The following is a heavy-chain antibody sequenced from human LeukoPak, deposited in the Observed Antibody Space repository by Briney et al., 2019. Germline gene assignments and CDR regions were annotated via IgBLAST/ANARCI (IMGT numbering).Heavy chain of an antibody. Sequence: PSETLSLTCTVSGGSISSGGYYWSWIRQHPGKGLEWIGYIYYSGSTYYNPSLKSRVTISVDTSKNQFSLKLSSVTAADTAVYYCARVWGGGTYYSDYWGQGTLVTVSS. J-gene: IGHJ4*02. V-gene: IGHV4-31*03. D-gene: IGHD4-23*01. CDR3: ARVWGGGTYYSDY. CDR2: IYYSGST. CDR1: GGSISSGGYY.